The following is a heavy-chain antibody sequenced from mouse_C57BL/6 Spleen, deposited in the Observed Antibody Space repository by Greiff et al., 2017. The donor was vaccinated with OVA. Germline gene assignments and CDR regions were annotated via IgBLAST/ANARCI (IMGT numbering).Heavy chain of an antibody. CDR2: ISSGGSYT. Sequence: EVKLVESGGDLVKPGGSLKLSCAASGFTFSSYGMSWVRQTPDKRLEWVATISSGGSYTYYPDSVKGRFTISRDNAKNTLYLQMSSLKSEDTAMYYCASSLTTVVATDAYWGQGTLVTVSA. CDR3: ASSLTTVVATDAY. J-gene: IGHJ3*01. D-gene: IGHD1-1*01. V-gene: IGHV5-6*02. CDR1: GFTFSSYG.